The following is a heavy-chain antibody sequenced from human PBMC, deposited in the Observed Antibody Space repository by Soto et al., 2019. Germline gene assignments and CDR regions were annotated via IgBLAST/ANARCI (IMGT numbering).Heavy chain of an antibody. J-gene: IGHJ2*01. CDR3: AKESGVGATNTLHSWYFDL. D-gene: IGHD1-26*01. Sequence: GGSLRLSCAASGFTFSSYWMSWVRQAPGKGLEWVANIKQDGSEKYYVDSVKGRFTISRDNAKDSLYLQMNSLRAEDTALYFCAKESGVGATNTLHSWYFDLWGRGTLVTVSS. V-gene: IGHV3-7*03. CDR2: IKQDGSEK. CDR1: GFTFSSYW.